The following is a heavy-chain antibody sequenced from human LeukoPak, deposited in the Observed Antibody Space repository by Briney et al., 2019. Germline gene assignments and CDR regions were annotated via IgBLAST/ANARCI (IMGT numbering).Heavy chain of an antibody. CDR2: ISHSGGIT. V-gene: IGHV3-23*01. J-gene: IGHJ6*02. D-gene: IGHD4-17*01. CDR3: AKELTLLDYGRGYYYYGLDV. Sequence: GGSLRLSCAATGFTFSNYAMNWVRQAPGKGLEWVSMISHSGGITYYADSVKGRFTISRDNSRNTLYLQMNSLSADDTAVSHCAKELTLLDYGRGYYYYGLDVWGQGTTLTVSS. CDR1: GFTFSNYA.